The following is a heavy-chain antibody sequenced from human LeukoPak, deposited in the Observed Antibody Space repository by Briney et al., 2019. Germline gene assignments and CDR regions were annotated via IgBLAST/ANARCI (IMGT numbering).Heavy chain of an antibody. CDR2: IWYDGSNK. Sequence: GGSLRLSCAAFGFTFSSYGMHWVRQAPGKGLEWVAVIWYDGSNKYYADSVKGRFTISRDNSKNTLYLQMNSLRAEDTAVYYCAREGSSGKYFQHWGQGTLVTVSS. V-gene: IGHV3-33*01. J-gene: IGHJ1*01. D-gene: IGHD6-19*01. CDR1: GFTFSSYG. CDR3: AREGSSGKYFQH.